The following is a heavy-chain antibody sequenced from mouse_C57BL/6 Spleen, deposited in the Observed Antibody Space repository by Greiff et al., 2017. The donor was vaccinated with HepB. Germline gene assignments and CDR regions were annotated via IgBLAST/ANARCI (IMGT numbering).Heavy chain of an antibody. CDR2: ISSGGSYT. CDR3: ARQGIGSSPWYFDV. CDR1: GFTFSSYG. V-gene: IGHV5-6*01. J-gene: IGHJ1*03. D-gene: IGHD1-1*01. Sequence: EVKLMESGGDLVKPGGSLKLSCAASGFTFSSYGMSWVRQTPDKRLEWVATISSGGSYTYYPDSVKGRFTISRDNAKNTLYLQMSSLKSEDTAMYYCARQGIGSSPWYFDVWGTGTTVTVSS.